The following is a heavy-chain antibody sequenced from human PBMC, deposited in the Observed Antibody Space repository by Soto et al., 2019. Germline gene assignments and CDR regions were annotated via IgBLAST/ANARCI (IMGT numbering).Heavy chain of an antibody. CDR1: GGSISSYY. V-gene: IGHV4-59*01. Sequence: PSETLSLTCTVSGGSISSYYWSWIRQPPGKGLEWIGYIYYSGSTNYNPSLKSRVTISVDTSKNQFSLKLSSVTAADTAVYYCARAGYYYDSSPFDYWGQGTLVTVSS. CDR2: IYYSGST. D-gene: IGHD3-22*01. CDR3: ARAGYYYDSSPFDY. J-gene: IGHJ4*02.